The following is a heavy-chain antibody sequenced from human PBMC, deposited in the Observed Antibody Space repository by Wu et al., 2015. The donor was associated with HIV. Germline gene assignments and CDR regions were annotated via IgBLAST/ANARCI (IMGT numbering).Heavy chain of an antibody. Sequence: QVQLVQSGAEVKKPGVSVKVSCKASGYTFTGFYIHWVRQAPGQGLEWMGGTTPMFGSTNYAQKFQGRVTITSDVYTSTVYLELSSLRSEDTAIYYCARELEDPTIMVRAGFDPWGQGTLVTVSS. V-gene: IGHV1-69*01. D-gene: IGHD3-10*01. CDR1: GYTFTGFY. CDR2: TTPMFGST. CDR3: ARELEDPTIMVRAGFDP. J-gene: IGHJ5*02.